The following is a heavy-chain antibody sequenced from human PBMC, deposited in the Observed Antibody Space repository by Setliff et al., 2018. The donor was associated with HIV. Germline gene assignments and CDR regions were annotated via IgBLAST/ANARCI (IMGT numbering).Heavy chain of an antibody. CDR1: GFTLSTYS. J-gene: IGHJ4*02. V-gene: IGHV3-21*01. Sequence: PGGSLRLSCEASGFTLSTYSMNWVRQAPGKGLEWVSSISSSSRSKYYADSVKGRFTISRDNAKNSLYLQMNSLTAEDTAVYYCARDVSWRVRTYIDYWGQGALVTVSS. CDR2: ISSSSRSK. D-gene: IGHD3-3*01. CDR3: ARDVSWRVRTYIDY.